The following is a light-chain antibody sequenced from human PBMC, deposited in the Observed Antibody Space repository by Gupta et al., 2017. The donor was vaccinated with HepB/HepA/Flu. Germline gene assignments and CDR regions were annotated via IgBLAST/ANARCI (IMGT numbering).Light chain of an antibody. Sequence: QSVLTQPPSVSATPGQKVTISCSGNSSEIENNYVSWYQQIPGTAPKLLIYENNKRMSRIPDRFSASKSATSATLGITGLQTGDEADYYCGIWDTSRNNFVFGAGTKVSVL. CDR2: ENN. CDR3: GIWDTSRNNFV. V-gene: IGLV1-51*02. J-gene: IGLJ1*01. CDR1: SSEIENNY.